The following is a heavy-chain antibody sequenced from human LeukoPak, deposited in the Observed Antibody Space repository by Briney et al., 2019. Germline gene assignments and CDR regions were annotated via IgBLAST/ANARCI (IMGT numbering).Heavy chain of an antibody. CDR1: GCSISSGDIY. V-gene: IGHV4-31*01. J-gene: IGHJ5*02. Sequence: AAETLSLTCTVSGCSISSGDIYWSWIRQHQGKGREWIGYINYSDTTYCHRSLTSQVTKSVDTSHNQFSLKLSAVTAADTAVHYCGRRGPGKWFDPWGQGTLVTVSS. D-gene: IGHD1-1*01. CDR3: GRRGPGKWFDP. CDR2: INYSDTT.